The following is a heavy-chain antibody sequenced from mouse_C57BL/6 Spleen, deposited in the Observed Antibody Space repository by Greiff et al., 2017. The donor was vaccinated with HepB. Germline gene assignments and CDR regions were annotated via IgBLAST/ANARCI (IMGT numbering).Heavy chain of an antibody. CDR3: ARTARIKY. J-gene: IGHJ2*01. V-gene: IGHV3-2*02. CDR1: GYSITSGYG. Sequence: ESGPGLVKPSQSLSLTCTVPGYSITSGYGWNWIRQFPGNKLEWMGYISYSGSTNYNPSLKRRISITRDTSKNQFFLQLNSVTTEDTATYYCARTARIKYWGQGTTLTVSS. D-gene: IGHD1-2*01. CDR2: ISYSGST.